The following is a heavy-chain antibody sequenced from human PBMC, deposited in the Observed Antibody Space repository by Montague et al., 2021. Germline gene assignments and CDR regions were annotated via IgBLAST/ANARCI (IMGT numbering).Heavy chain of an antibody. Sequence: SLRLSCAISGFTSIDHAIHWVRQGPRKGLEWVSGIMWNSGETGYLDSVKTRFSISRDKGESTVSLQMNNLRPEDSALYYCVNVVLSGGAEVWGQGTTV. V-gene: IGHV3-9*02. CDR2: IMWNSGET. CDR1: GFTSIDHA. J-gene: IGHJ6*02. CDR3: VNVVLSGGAEV. D-gene: IGHD1-1*01.